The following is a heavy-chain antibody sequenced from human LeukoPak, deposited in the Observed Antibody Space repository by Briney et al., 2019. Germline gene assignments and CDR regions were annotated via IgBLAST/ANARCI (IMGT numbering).Heavy chain of an antibody. J-gene: IGHJ5*02. V-gene: IGHV4-34*01. CDR2: INHSGST. Sequence: SETLSLTCAVYGGSFSGYYWSWIRQPPGKGLEWIGEINHSGSTNYNPSLKSRVTISVDTSKNQFSLKLSSVTAADTAVYYCARLGRMVRGVIITVPWGQGTLVTVSS. CDR3: ARLGRMVRGVIITVP. CDR1: GGSFSGYY. D-gene: IGHD3-10*01.